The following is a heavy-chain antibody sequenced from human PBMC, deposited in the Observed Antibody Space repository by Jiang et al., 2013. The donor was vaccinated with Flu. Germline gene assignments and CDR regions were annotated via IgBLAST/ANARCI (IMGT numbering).Heavy chain of an antibody. CDR2: ITSRSDGTAK. Sequence: VQLVESGGGLVKPGGTLRLSCAASGFTFSGAWMTWVRQAPGKGLECVARITSRSDGTAKDYGAPVKGRFIISRDDSKNALYLDMSNLRTEDTAVYYCTTDLPRSRGYSCDYWGQGILVTVSS. V-gene: IGHV3-15*01. J-gene: IGHJ4*02. CDR3: TTDLPRSRGYSCDY. D-gene: IGHD1-26*01. CDR1: GFTFSGAW.